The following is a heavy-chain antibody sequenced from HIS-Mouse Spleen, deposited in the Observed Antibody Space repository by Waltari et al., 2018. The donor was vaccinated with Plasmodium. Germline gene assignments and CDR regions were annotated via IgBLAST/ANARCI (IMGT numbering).Heavy chain of an antibody. CDR1: GGSISSSSYY. V-gene: IGHV4-39*01. CDR2: IYYSGRT. J-gene: IGHJ4*02. Sequence: QLQLQESGPGLVKPSETLSLTCTVSGGSISSSSYYWGWIRQPPGNGLAWIGSIYYSGRTYYNPSLKSRVTISVDTSKNQFSLKLSAVTAADTAVYYCARRGGSYYYFDYWGQGTLVTVSS. D-gene: IGHD1-26*01. CDR3: ARRGGSYYYFDY.